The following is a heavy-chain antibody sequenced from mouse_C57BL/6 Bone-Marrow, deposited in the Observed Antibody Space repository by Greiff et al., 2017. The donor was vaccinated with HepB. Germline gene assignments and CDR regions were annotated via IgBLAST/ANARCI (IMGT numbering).Heavy chain of an antibody. Sequence: EVKLVESGGGLVKPGGSLKLSCAASGFTFSDYGMHWVRQAPEKGLEWVAYISSGSSTIYYADTVKGRFTISRDNAKNTLFLQMTSLRSEDTAMYYCARPPYYGSGYYYSSYWYLDVWGTGTTVTVSS. J-gene: IGHJ1*03. CDR1: GFTFSDYG. CDR3: ARPPYYGSGYYYSSYWYLDV. CDR2: ISSGSSTI. V-gene: IGHV5-17*01. D-gene: IGHD1-1*01.